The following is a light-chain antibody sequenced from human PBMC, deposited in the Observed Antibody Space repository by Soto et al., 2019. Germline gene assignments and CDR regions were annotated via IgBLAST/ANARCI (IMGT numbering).Light chain of an antibody. CDR2: GAS. CDR1: QSVSTN. V-gene: IGKV3-15*01. J-gene: IGKJ1*01. CDR3: QKYNNWPPA. Sequence: EIVMTQSPATLSVSPGERATLSYRASQSVSTNLAWYQQKPGQAPRLLIYGASTRATGIPARFSGSGSGTEFTPSISSLRSEDFAIYYCQKYNNWPPAFGQGTKVDIK.